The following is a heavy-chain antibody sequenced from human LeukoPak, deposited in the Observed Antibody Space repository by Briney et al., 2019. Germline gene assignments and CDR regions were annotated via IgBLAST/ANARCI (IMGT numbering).Heavy chain of an antibody. V-gene: IGHV3-23*01. CDR3: ARGTLNIPGEHGAFDY. CDR1: GFTFSSYA. J-gene: IGHJ4*02. CDR2: ISASGGST. D-gene: IGHD1-14*01. Sequence: GGSLRLSCAASGFTFSSYAMSWVRQAPGKGLEWVSEISASGGSTYYADSVKGRFTISRDNAKNSLYLQMNSLRAEDTAVYYCARGTLNIPGEHGAFDYWGQGTLVTVSS.